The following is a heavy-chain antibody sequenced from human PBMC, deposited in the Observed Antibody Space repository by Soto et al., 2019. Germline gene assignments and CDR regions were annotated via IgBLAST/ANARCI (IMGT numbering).Heavy chain of an antibody. CDR1: GFTFSSYG. CDR3: ARDREDVVVVAATPFHGMDV. J-gene: IGHJ6*02. V-gene: IGHV3-33*01. CDR2: IWYDGSNK. D-gene: IGHD2-15*01. Sequence: GGSLRLSCAASGFTFSSYGMHWVRQAPGKGLEWVAVIWYDGSNKYYADSVKGRFTISRDNSKNTLYLQMNSLRAEDTAVYYCARDREDVVVVAATPFHGMDVWGQGTKVTVSS.